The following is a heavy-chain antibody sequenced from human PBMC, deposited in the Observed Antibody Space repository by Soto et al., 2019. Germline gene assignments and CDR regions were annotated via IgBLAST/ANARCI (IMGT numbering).Heavy chain of an antibody. J-gene: IGHJ4*02. Sequence: FSEKVSCKVSGDSFNNYAICWVRRAPGQGLGWRVSIIGMFDMTNYAHKYEARHTIIADEAARIAYMELSRLTSDNTAVYDGSSAAVTGRAGFDFWGQGTPVTVSS. CDR1: GDSFNNYA. V-gene: IGHV1-69*13. D-gene: IGHD6-19*01. CDR2: IIGMFDMT. CDR3: SSAAVTGRAGFDF.